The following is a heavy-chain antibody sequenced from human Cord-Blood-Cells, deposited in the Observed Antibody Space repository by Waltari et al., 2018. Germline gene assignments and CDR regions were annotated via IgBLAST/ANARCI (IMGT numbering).Heavy chain of an antibody. Sequence: QVQLQQWGAGLLKPSETLSLTCAVYGGSFSGYYWSCIRQPPGKGLEWIGEINHSGSTNYNPSLKSRVTISVDTSKNQFSLKLSSVTAADTAVYYCARGPPNWFFDYWGQGTLVTVSS. CDR2: INHSGST. CDR1: GGSFSGYY. J-gene: IGHJ4*02. V-gene: IGHV4-34*01. D-gene: IGHD1-1*01. CDR3: ARGPPNWFFDY.